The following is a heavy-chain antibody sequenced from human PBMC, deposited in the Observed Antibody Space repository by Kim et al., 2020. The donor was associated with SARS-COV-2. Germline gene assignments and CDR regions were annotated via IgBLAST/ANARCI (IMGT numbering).Heavy chain of an antibody. CDR1: GYTFTSYY. D-gene: IGHD1-1*01. CDR3: ARDLNWNDNHYNWFDP. Sequence: ASVKVSCKASGYTFTSYYMHWVRQAPGQGLEWMGIINPSGGSTSYAQKFQGRVTMTRDTSTSTVYMELSSLRSEDTAVYYCARDLNWNDNHYNWFDPWGQGTLVTVSS. CDR2: INPSGGST. J-gene: IGHJ5*02. V-gene: IGHV1-46*01.